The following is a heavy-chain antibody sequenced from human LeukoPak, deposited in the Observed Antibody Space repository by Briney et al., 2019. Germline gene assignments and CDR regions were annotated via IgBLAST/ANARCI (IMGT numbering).Heavy chain of an antibody. D-gene: IGHD3-22*01. V-gene: IGHV4-34*01. CDR2: INHSGST. Sequence: PSETLSLTCAVYGGSFSGYYWSWIRQPPGKGLEWIGEINHSGSTNYNPSLKSRVTISVDTSKNQFSLKLSSVTAADTAVYYCARSFRRNYYDSSGYPYWGQGTLVTVSS. J-gene: IGHJ4*02. CDR3: ARSFRRNYYDSSGYPY. CDR1: GGSFSGYY.